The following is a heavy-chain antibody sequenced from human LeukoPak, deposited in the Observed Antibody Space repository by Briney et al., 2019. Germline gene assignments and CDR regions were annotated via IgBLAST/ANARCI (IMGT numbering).Heavy chain of an antibody. CDR2: MNPNSGNT. Sequence: ASVKVSCKASGYTFTSYDINWVRQATGQGLEWMGWMNPNSGNTGYAQKFQGRVTMTRNTSISTAYMELSSLRSEDTAVYYCARSRYCTNDVCYEFWGQGTMVTVSS. J-gene: IGHJ3*01. V-gene: IGHV1-8*01. CDR3: ARSRYCTNDVCYEF. D-gene: IGHD2-8*01. CDR1: GYTFTSYD.